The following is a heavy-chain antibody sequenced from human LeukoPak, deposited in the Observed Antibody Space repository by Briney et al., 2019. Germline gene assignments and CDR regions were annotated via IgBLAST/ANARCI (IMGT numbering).Heavy chain of an antibody. CDR1: GFTFDDYA. D-gene: IGHD1-26*01. V-gene: IGHV3-9*01. CDR2: ISWNSGSI. J-gene: IGHJ3*02. Sequence: GGSLRLSCAASGFTFDDYAMHWVRQAPGKGLEWVSGISWNSGSICYADSVKGRFTISRDNAKNSLYLQMNSLRAEDTALYYCAKDRPPLVGRRAFDIWGQGTMVTVSS. CDR3: AKDRPPLVGRRAFDI.